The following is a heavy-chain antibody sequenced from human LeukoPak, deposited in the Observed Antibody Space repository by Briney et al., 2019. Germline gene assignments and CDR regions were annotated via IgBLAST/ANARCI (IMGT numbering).Heavy chain of an antibody. CDR1: GFSFSSHL. D-gene: IGHD5-12*01. CDR2: TKQDGTGK. CDR3: ARAWQNGFDI. V-gene: IGHV3-7*04. Sequence: GGSLRLSCAASGFSFSSHLMSWVRQAPGKGLGWVASTKQDGTGKYYVDSVKGRFTISRDNDKNSLYLQMNSLRAEDAAVYYCARAWQNGFDIWGQGTMVTVSS. J-gene: IGHJ3*02.